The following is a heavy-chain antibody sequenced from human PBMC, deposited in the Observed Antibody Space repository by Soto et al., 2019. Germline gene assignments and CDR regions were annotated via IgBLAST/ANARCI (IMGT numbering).Heavy chain of an antibody. CDR1: GYTFTSYA. J-gene: IGHJ4*02. CDR3: ARGEYYNSSGYPPYFVY. Sequence: QVQLVQSGAEVKKPGASVKVSCKASGYTFTSYAMHWVRQAPGQRLEWMGWINAGNGNTKYSQKFQGRVTITRDTSARTAYMELSSLRSEDTAVYYCARGEYYNSSGYPPYFVYWGQGSLVTVSS. V-gene: IGHV1-3*01. CDR2: INAGNGNT. D-gene: IGHD3-22*01.